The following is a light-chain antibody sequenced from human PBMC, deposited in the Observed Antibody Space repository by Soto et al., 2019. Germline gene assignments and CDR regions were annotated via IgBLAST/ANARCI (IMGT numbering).Light chain of an antibody. CDR1: QGIRSA. J-gene: IGKJ1*01. CDR2: AAS. Sequence: AIQVTQSPSSLSASVGDSVTITCRTSQGIRSALGWYQQKPGKVPKLLIYAASTLRSGVPSRFSGSGSGRDFTLTISSLQPEDFATYYCLLDYSYFWVFGQGTKVEVK. V-gene: IGKV1-6*01. CDR3: LLDYSYFWV.